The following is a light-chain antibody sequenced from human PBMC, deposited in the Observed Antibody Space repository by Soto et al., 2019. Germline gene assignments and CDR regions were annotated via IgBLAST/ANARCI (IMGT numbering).Light chain of an antibody. CDR2: GAS. Sequence: DIVLTQSPGTLSLSPGERATVSCRASQTVSSNLLSWYQQKPGQAPWLLIFGASSRATGVPDRFSGSGSGTDFTLTISRLEPEDFAVYYCQQYDGSPYTFGQGTKLEIK. CDR1: QTVSSNL. CDR3: QQYDGSPYT. V-gene: IGKV3-20*01. J-gene: IGKJ2*01.